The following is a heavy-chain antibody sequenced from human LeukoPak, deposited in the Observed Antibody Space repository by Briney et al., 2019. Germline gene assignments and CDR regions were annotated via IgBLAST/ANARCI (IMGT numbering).Heavy chain of an antibody. J-gene: IGHJ4*02. V-gene: IGHV3-23*01. Sequence: GGSLRLSCAASGFTFSSYAMSWVRQAPGKGLEWVSALSGSGSSTYYADSVKGRFTISRDNSKNTLYLQMNSLRAEDTAVYYCARDLYDSSGSTFDYWGQGTLVTVSS. D-gene: IGHD3-22*01. CDR1: GFTFSSYA. CDR2: LSGSGSST. CDR3: ARDLYDSSGSTFDY.